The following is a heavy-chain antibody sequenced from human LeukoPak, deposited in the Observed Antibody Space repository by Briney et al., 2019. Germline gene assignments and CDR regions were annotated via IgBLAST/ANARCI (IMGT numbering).Heavy chain of an antibody. CDR3: ARRPPHDFDY. CDR1: GDSISSYY. J-gene: IGHJ4*01. V-gene: IGHV4-4*07. Sequence: SETLSLTCTVSGDSISSYYWSWIRQPAGKGLEWIGCIHPSGSTNYNPSLKSRVTLSVDTSKNQFSLKLSSVTAADTAVYYCARRPPHDFDYWGRGTLVTVSS. CDR2: IHPSGST.